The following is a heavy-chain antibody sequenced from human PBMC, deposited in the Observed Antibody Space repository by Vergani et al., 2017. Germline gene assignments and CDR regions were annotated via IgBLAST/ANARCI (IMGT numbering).Heavy chain of an antibody. V-gene: IGHV4-61*02. CDR2: TSTDGST. J-gene: IGHJ6*03. CDR1: GGAVNSGSNF. CDR3: ARETVVTSWDGYRFHYMDV. Sequence: QVQLQESGPGLVKPSQTLSLTCSVSGGAVNSGSNFWTWIRQPAGKGLEWIGRTSTDGSTNYNPSLKSRVTVSVDTSKTQISLRLTSVTAEDTAVYYCARETVVTSWDGYRFHYMDVWGKGTRVTVSS. D-gene: IGHD3-16*02.